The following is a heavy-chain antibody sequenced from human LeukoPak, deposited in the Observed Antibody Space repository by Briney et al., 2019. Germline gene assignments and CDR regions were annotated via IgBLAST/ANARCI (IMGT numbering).Heavy chain of an antibody. D-gene: IGHD5-24*01. V-gene: IGHV4-4*07. Sequence: SETLSLTCTVSGGSLSSYYWSWIRQPAGKGLEWIGRIYTSGSTSGSTNYNPSLKSRVTMSVDTYKNQFSLKLSSVTAADTALYHCVREWLVWGQGTLVTVSS. CDR1: GGSLSSYY. CDR3: VREWLV. CDR2: IYTSGSTSGST. J-gene: IGHJ4*02.